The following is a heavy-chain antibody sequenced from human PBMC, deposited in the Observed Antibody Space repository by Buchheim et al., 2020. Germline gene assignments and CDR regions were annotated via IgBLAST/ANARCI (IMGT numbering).Heavy chain of an antibody. D-gene: IGHD6-13*01. CDR3: ARDPIRDIEAAAGTPPPVGMDV. V-gene: IGHV1-69*01. J-gene: IGHJ6*02. Sequence: QVQLVQSGAEVKKPGSSVKVSCKASGGTFSSYAISWVRQAPGQGLEWMGGIIPIFGTTTYAQQFQGRVTITADESTSTAYMELSSLRAADTAVEYCARDPIRDIEAAAGTPPPVGMDVWGQGTT. CDR2: IIPIFGTT. CDR1: GGTFSSYA.